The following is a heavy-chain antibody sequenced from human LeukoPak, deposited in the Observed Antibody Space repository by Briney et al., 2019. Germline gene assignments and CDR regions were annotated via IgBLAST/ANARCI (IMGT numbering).Heavy chain of an antibody. CDR3: ARQVDGGFDY. CDR1: GYSFTTYW. Sequence: GESLQISCKASGYSFTTYWIGWVRQLPGKGLEWMAIIYPADSDTRYSPSFQGQVTISADKSISTAYLQWSSLKASDTAMYYCARQVDGGFDYWGQGTLVTVSS. D-gene: IGHD2-15*01. V-gene: IGHV5-51*01. J-gene: IGHJ4*02. CDR2: IYPADSDT.